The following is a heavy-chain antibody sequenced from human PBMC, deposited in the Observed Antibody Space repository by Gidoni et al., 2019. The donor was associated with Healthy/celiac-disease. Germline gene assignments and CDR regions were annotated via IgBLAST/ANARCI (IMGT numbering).Heavy chain of an antibody. V-gene: IGHV1-69*06. J-gene: IGHJ4*02. CDR1: GGTFSSYA. CDR2: IIPIFGTA. D-gene: IGHD6-19*01. CDR3: ARDSSGWYHYFDY. Sequence: QVQLVQPGAEVKKTGSSVKVSCKASGGTFSSYAISWVRQAPGQGLECMGGIIPIFGTANYAQKFQGRVTITADKSTSTAYMELSSLRSEDTAVYYCARDSSGWYHYFDYWGQGTLVTVSS.